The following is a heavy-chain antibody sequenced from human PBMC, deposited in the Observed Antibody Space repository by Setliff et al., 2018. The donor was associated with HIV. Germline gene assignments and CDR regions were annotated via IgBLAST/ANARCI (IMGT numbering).Heavy chain of an antibody. V-gene: IGHV3-15*07. CDR1: GFSLNIAW. D-gene: IGHD2-21*02. CDR2: IKNKAAGETT. Sequence: PGGSLRLSCAASGFSLNIAWMNWVRQAPGKGLEWIGRIKNKAAGETTEYAAPVKDRLIISRDDSKNMLYLQMNSLKTEDTALYYCATDNCGGDCYLNYWGLGTLVTVSS. CDR3: ATDNCGGDCYLNY. J-gene: IGHJ4*02.